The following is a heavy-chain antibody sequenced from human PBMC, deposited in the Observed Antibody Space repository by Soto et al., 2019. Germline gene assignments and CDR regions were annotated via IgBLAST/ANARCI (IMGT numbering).Heavy chain of an antibody. CDR3: ARHKRELYYSDY. CDR1: GGSISSSSYY. Sequence: SETLSLTCTVSGGSISSSSYYWGWIRQPPGKGLEWIGSIYYSGSTYYNPSLKSRVTISVDTSKNQFSLKLSSVTAADTAVYYCARHKRELYYSDYWGQGTLVTVSS. D-gene: IGHD3-10*01. J-gene: IGHJ4*02. V-gene: IGHV4-39*01. CDR2: IYYSGST.